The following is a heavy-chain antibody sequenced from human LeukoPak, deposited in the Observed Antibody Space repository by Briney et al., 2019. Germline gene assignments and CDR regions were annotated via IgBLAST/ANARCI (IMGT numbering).Heavy chain of an antibody. D-gene: IGHD2-15*01. V-gene: IGHV3-21*01. J-gene: IGHJ3*02. CDR1: GFTFSSYS. CDR3: ARAEKRLWYLRDEGIDI. CDR2: ISSSSSYI. Sequence: NPGGSLRLSCAASGFTFSSYSMNWVRQAPGKGLEWVSSISSSSSYIYYADSVKGRFTISRDNAKNSLYLQMNSLRAEDTAVYYCARAEKRLWYLRDEGIDIWGQGTMVTVSS.